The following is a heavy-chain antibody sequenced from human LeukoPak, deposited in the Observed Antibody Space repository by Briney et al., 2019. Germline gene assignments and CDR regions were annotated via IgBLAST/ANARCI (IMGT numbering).Heavy chain of an antibody. Sequence: PGGPLKLSCAASEFTFDDYAMHWVRQPPGKALEWAPGISWRRGSIVYTDSVKGRFTISRDNAKNSLYLQMNSLRPEDTALYYCAKDEVATVGYCTSTTCQGLDYWGQGTLVTVSS. D-gene: IGHD2-2*01. CDR2: ISWRRGSI. J-gene: IGHJ4*02. V-gene: IGHV3-9*01. CDR3: AKDEVATVGYCTSTTCQGLDY. CDR1: EFTFDDYA.